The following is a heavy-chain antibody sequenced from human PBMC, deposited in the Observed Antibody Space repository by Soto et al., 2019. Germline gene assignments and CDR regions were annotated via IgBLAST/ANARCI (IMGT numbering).Heavy chain of an antibody. CDR1: GYTFTRYG. V-gene: IGHV1-18*01. CDR2: TNTYNGNT. D-gene: IGHD3-16*01. J-gene: IGHJ6*02. CDR3: AMVDVYVTPSPQDV. Sequence: QVQLVQSGAEVKNPGASVKVSCTASGYTFTRYGIGWARQAPGQGLEWMGWTNTYNGNTNYAQNVQGRVTLTTDTSTSTAYMELRSLRSNDTAIYYCAMVDVYVTPSPQDVWGQGTTVIVSS.